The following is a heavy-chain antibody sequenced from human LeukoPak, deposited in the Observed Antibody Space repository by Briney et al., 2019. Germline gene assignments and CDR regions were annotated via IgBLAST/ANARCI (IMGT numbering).Heavy chain of an antibody. CDR3: ARAYYYDSSVDY. Sequence: PSETLSLTCAVYGGSFSGYYWSWIRQHPGKGLEWIGYIYYSGSTYYNPSLKSRVTISVDTSKNQFSLKLSSVTAADTAVYYCARAYYYDSSVDYWGQGTLVTVSS. CDR2: IYYSGST. D-gene: IGHD3-22*01. CDR1: GGSFSGYY. V-gene: IGHV4-31*11. J-gene: IGHJ4*02.